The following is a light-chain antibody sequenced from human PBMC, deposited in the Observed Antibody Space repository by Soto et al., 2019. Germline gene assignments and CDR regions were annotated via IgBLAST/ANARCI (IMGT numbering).Light chain of an antibody. V-gene: IGKV4-1*01. CDR3: QQHYSAPLT. CDR1: QSVLYSSNNKNY. J-gene: IGKJ4*01. Sequence: DIVMTQSPDSLAVSLGERATINCKSSQSVLYSSNNKNYLAWYQQKPGQPPELLIYWASTRESGVPDRFSGSGSGTDFTLTISTLQAEDVAVYYCQQHYSAPLTFGGGTKVEIK. CDR2: WAS.